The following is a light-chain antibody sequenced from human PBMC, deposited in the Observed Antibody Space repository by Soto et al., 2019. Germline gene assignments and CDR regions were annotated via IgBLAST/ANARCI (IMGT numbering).Light chain of an antibody. J-gene: IGLJ2*01. Sequence: NFMLTQPHSVSESPGKTVTISCTRSSGNIASNFVQWYQQRPGSAPTTMIYKDNQRPSGVPDRFSGSIDSSSNSASLTVSGLRTEDEADYYCQSFDSINVVFGGGTQLTVL. CDR2: KDN. CDR1: SGNIASNF. V-gene: IGLV6-57*04. CDR3: QSFDSINVV.